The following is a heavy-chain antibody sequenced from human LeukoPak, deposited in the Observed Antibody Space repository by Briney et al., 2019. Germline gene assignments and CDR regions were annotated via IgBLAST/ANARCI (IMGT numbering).Heavy chain of an antibody. D-gene: IGHD6-19*01. V-gene: IGHV4-34*01. CDR1: GGSFSGYY. CDR2: INHSGST. Sequence: PSETLSLTCAVYGGSFSGYYWSWIRQPPGKGLEWIGEINHSGSTNYNPSLKSRVTISVDTSKNQFSLKLSSVTAADTAVYYCARVVAVAGRGDVFDIWGQGTMVTVSS. J-gene: IGHJ3*02. CDR3: ARVVAVAGRGDVFDI.